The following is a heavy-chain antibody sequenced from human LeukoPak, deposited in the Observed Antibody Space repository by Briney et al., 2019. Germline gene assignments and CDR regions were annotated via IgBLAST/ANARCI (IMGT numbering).Heavy chain of an antibody. CDR2: ISYDGSNK. V-gene: IGHV3-30*18. CDR1: GFTFSSYG. CDR3: AKDLRIVVVPAATYGMDV. D-gene: IGHD2-2*01. Sequence: PGRSLRLSCAASGFTFSSYGMHWVRQAPGKGLEWVAVISYDGSNKYYADSVKGRFTISRDNSKNTLYLQMNSLRAEDTAVYYCAKDLRIVVVPAATYGMDVWGKGTTATVSS. J-gene: IGHJ6*04.